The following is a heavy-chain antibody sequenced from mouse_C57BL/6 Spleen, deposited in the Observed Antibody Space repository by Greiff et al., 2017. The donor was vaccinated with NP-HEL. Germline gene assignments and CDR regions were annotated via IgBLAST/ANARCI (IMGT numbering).Heavy chain of an antibody. V-gene: IGHV1-42*01. CDR3: ARALRGFAY. J-gene: IGHJ3*01. D-gene: IGHD1-1*01. CDR1: GYSFTGYY. Sequence: VQLHQSGPELVKPGASVKISCKASGYSFTGYYMNWVKQSPEKSLEWIGEINPSTGGTTYNQKFKAKATLTVDKSSSTAYMQLKSLTSEDSAVYYCARALRGFAYWGQGTLVTVSA. CDR2: INPSTGGT.